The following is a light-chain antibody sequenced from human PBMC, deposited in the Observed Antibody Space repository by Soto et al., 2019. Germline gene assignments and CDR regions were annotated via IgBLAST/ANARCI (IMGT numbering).Light chain of an antibody. CDR3: QQRSNWPPYT. V-gene: IGKV3-11*01. CDR1: QSVSSY. CDR2: DAS. J-gene: IGKJ2*01. Sequence: EIVLTQSPATLSLSPGERATLSCRASQSVSSYLAWYQQKPGQAPRLLIYDASNKAPGIPARFSGSGSGTDCTLTIRSLEPEDFAVYYCQQRSNWPPYTFGQGTKLEIK.